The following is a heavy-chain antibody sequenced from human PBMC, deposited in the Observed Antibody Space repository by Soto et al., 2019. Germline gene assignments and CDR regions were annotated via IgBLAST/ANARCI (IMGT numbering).Heavy chain of an antibody. V-gene: IGHV4-59*01. J-gene: IGHJ4*02. CDR2: IYYSGST. Sequence: LSLTCTVSGGSISSYYWSWIRQPPGKGLEWIGYIYYSGSTNYNPSLKSRVTISVDTSKNQFSLKLSSVTAADTAVYYCASSVGVAGTAVRYFDYWGQGTLVTVSS. CDR1: GGSISSYY. CDR3: ASSVGVAGTAVRYFDY. D-gene: IGHD6-19*01.